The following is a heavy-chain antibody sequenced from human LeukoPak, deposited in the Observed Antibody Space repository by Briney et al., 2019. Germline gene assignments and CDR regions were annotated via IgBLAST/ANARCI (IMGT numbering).Heavy chain of an antibody. Sequence: GGSLRLSCAASGFTFANYWMTWVRQAPGKGLEWVAIINSDGSEKYYADSLKGRFTISRDNAEKSLYLQMNSLRAEDTALYYCARDGDSGWSLSHWGQGTLVTVSS. CDR1: GFTFANYW. J-gene: IGHJ1*01. CDR3: ARDGDSGWSLSH. V-gene: IGHV3-7*01. CDR2: INSDGSEK. D-gene: IGHD6-13*01.